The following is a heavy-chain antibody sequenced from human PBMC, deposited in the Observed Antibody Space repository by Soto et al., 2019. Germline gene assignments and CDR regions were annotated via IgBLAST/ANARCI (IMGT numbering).Heavy chain of an antibody. CDR1: GGSINSYY. J-gene: IGHJ4*02. D-gene: IGHD6-13*01. V-gene: IGHV4-59*01. Sequence: SETLSLTCTVSGGSINSYYWSWIRQSPGKGLEWIGYILYSGYTSYKPSLKSRVTISVDTSKNQFSLKLSSVTAADTAVYYCARDLEGEAAGTLDYWGQGTLVTV. CDR2: ILYSGYT. CDR3: ARDLEGEAAGTLDY.